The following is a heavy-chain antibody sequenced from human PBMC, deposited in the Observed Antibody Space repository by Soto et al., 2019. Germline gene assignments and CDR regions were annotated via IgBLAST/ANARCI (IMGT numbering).Heavy chain of an antibody. CDR2: IQSRTDGGTA. D-gene: IGHD6-19*01. Sequence: EVQLVESGGGLVKPGGSLRLSCAASGFTFTNAWMSWVRQAPGKGLEWIGRIQSRTDGGTADYAAPVKGRFTISRDDSKTTLFLRMSSLKTEDTAVYYCTADVKYTGGWYANNFWGQGTLVTVSS. CDR3: TADVKYTGGWYANNF. J-gene: IGHJ4*02. V-gene: IGHV3-15*01. CDR1: GFTFTNAW.